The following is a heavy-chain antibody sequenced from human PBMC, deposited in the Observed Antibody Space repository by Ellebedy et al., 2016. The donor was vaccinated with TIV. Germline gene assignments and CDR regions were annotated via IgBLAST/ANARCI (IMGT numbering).Heavy chain of an antibody. D-gene: IGHD3-22*01. CDR3: TTGPLYSHDSDDYYYGVY. Sequence: GESLKISXAASGFTFSAYGMHWVRQAPGKRLEWVALIWYHGSNKYYADSVKGRFTISRDNSKNTLYLQMNSLKTEDTSVYYCTTGPLYSHDSDDYYYGVYWGQGTLVTVSS. V-gene: IGHV3-33*01. CDR1: GFTFSAYG. CDR2: IWYHGSNK. J-gene: IGHJ4*02.